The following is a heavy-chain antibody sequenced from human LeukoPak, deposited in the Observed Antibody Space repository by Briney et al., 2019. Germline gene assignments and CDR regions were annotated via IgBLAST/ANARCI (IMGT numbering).Heavy chain of an antibody. CDR2: IRSKAYGGTT. Sequence: PGGSLRLSCTASGFTFGDYAMSWFRQAPGKGLEWVGFIRSKAYGGTTEYAASVKGRFNISRDDSKSIAYLQMTSLKTEDTAVYYCTRDSSSSREVSWFDPWGQGTLVTVSS. J-gene: IGHJ5*02. CDR3: TRDSSSSREVSWFDP. V-gene: IGHV3-49*03. D-gene: IGHD6-6*01. CDR1: GFTFGDYA.